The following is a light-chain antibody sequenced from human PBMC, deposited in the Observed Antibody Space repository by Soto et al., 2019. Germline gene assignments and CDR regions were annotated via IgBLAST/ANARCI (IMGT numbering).Light chain of an antibody. CDR2: GAS. CDR3: QHYNNWPLYT. Sequence: ELVLTQSPATLSVSPGERATLSCRASQSVSNNLAWYQQIPGQAPRLLFYGASTRATGIPARFSGSGSGTEFTLTISSLQSEDFAVYYCQHYNNWPLYTFGQGTKLEIK. CDR1: QSVSNN. V-gene: IGKV3-15*01. J-gene: IGKJ2*01.